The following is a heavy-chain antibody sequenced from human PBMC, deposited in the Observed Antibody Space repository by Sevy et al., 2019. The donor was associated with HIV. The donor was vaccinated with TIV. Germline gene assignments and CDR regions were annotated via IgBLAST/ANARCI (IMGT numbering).Heavy chain of an antibody. J-gene: IGHJ4*02. CDR2: IIKSGSNT. D-gene: IGHD7-27*01. Sequence: GGSLRLSCAASGFTFSHHNMNWVRQAPGKGLEWISYIIKSGSNTYFADSVRGRFTISRDNAKNSLFLEMHSLTDEDTAVYYCAREENRELGTIPLDSWGRGIQVTVSS. CDR3: AREENRELGTIPLDS. V-gene: IGHV3-48*02. CDR1: GFTFSHHN.